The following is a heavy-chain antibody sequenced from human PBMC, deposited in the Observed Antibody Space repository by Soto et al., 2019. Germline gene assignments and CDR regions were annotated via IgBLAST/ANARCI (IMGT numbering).Heavy chain of an antibody. CDR3: ARVRYSYGYIDY. J-gene: IGHJ4*02. D-gene: IGHD5-18*01. CDR2: IYYSGST. CDR1: GGSISSYY. Sequence: SETLSLTCTVSGGSISSYYWSWIRQPPGKGLEWIGYIYYSGSTNYNPSLKSRVTISVDTSKNQFSLKLSSVTAADTAVYYCARVRYSYGYIDYWGQGTLFTVS. V-gene: IGHV4-59*01.